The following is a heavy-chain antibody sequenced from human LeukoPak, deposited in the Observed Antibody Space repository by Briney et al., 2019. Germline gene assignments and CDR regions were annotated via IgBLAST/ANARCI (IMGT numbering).Heavy chain of an antibody. CDR1: GFTFSSYE. J-gene: IGHJ3*02. Sequence: GGSLRLSCAASGFTFSSYEMNRVRQAPGKGLEWVSYISGSGSTIYYANSVKGRFTISRDNAKNSLYLQMNSLRAEDTAVYHCARDKYNWNGDAFDIWGQGTMVTVSS. CDR3: ARDKYNWNGDAFDI. V-gene: IGHV3-48*03. D-gene: IGHD1-20*01. CDR2: ISGSGSTI.